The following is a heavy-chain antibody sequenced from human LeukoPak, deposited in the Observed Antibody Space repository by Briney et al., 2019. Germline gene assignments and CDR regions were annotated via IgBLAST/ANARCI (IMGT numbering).Heavy chain of an antibody. CDR1: GYTLTELS. CDR3: ATDRPQRSMDYDSSGYFFGY. CDR2: FDPEDGET. D-gene: IGHD3-22*01. V-gene: IGHV1-24*01. Sequence: ASVKVSCKVSGYTLTELSMHWVRQAPGKGREWMGGFDPEDGETVYAQKFQGRVTMTEDTSTDTAYMELSSLRSEDTAVYYCATDRPQRSMDYDSSGYFFGYWGQGTLVTVSS. J-gene: IGHJ4*02.